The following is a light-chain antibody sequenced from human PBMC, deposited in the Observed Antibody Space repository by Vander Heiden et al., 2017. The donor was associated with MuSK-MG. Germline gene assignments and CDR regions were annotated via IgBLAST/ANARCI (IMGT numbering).Light chain of an antibody. J-gene: IGKJ4*01. V-gene: IGKV3-20*01. CDR1: QSVSGNQ. CDR3: QQYGTSKV. Sequence: EIVLTQSRGTLSLSPGERATLPCRARQSVSGNQLAWYQQKPGQAPRVLIYGASTRATGIPDRFSGSGSGTDFTLTISRLEPEDFAVYYCQQYGTSKVFGGGTRVEI. CDR2: GAS.